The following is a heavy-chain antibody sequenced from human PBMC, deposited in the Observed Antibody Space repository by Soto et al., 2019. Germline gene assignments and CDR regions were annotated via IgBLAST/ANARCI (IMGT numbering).Heavy chain of an antibody. CDR2: QTGGT. J-gene: IGHJ1*01. Sequence: QVQVQESGPGLVKPSETLSLTCAVSGVSVTSGSHHFLWIRQPPGKGLEWIGQTGGTNYNPSLKSRFSISVDTSKNQFSLNLSSVTSADTAVYYCGVYKAGSGGNGDCGQGTLVTISS. CDR3: GVYKAGSGGNGD. D-gene: IGHD6-19*01. CDR1: GVSVTSGSHH. V-gene: IGHV4-61*01.